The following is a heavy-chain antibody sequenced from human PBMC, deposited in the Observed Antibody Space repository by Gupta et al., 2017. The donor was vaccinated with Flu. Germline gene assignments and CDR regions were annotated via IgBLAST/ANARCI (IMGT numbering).Heavy chain of an antibody. V-gene: IGHV4-61*02. CDR3: ARASYGFGSDLFDI. CDR2: SYGNGKT. J-gene: IGHJ3*02. D-gene: IGHD3-3*01. Sequence: QVQLLESGPGLVKASQTLSLTCSVSGGSIRSDYKYWNWIRRPAGKGLEWIWRSYGNGKTTDTPSFEGRVTIFVDKSKNQVSLEMTSVTAADAAVYYCARASYGFGSDLFDIWGPGTTVTVSS. CDR1: GGSIRSDY.